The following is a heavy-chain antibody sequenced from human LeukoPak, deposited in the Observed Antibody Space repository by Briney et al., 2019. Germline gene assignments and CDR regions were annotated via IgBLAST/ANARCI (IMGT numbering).Heavy chain of an antibody. Sequence: SETLSLTCTVSGGSFSSAGYYWSWIRQPPGKRLEWIGYRYNSGSTKYSPSIKSRVTISLDTSKNQFSLKLSSVTAADTAVYYCATSSTYCSGTSCYDWFFDLWGRGTLVTVSS. V-gene: IGHV4-61*08. J-gene: IGHJ2*01. CDR3: ATSSTYCSGTSCYDWFFDL. D-gene: IGHD2-2*01. CDR2: RYNSGST. CDR1: GGSFSSAGYY.